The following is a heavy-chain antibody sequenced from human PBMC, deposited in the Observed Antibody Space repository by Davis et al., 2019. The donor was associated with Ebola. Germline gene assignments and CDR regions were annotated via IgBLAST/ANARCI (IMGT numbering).Heavy chain of an antibody. D-gene: IGHD3-3*02. CDR1: GYTFTTYW. Sequence: GESLKISCTGSGYTFTTYWIGWVRQMPGKGLEWMGNIYPGDSDTRYSPSFQGQVTISADKSISTAYLQWSSLKASDTAMYYCARRGGWSGAFLDYWGQGTLVTVSS. CDR3: ARRGGWSGAFLDY. V-gene: IGHV5-51*01. CDR2: IYPGDSDT. J-gene: IGHJ4*02.